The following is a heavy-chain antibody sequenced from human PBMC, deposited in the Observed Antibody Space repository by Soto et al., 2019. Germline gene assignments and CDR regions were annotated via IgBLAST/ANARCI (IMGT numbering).Heavy chain of an antibody. V-gene: IGHV3-30*18. CDR3: AKEVNGSYYYYFGMDV. J-gene: IGHJ6*02. D-gene: IGHD1-26*01. CDR2: ISYDGSNK. CDR1: GFTFSSYG. Sequence: QVQLVESGGGVVQPGRSLRLSCAASGFTFSSYGMHWVRQAPGKGLEWVAVISYDGSNKYYADSVKGRFTISRDNSKNTLHLQMNSLRAEDTAVYYCAKEVNGSYYYYFGMDVWGQGTTVTVSS.